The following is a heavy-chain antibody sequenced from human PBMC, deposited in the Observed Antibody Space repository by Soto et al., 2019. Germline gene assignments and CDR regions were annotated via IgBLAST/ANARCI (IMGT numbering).Heavy chain of an antibody. V-gene: IGHV4-34*01. D-gene: IGHD4-4*01. J-gene: IGHJ6*03. CDR1: GGSFSGYY. CDR2: INHSGST. CDR3: ARSLSSNYLGDYYYYYLDV. Sequence: SSETLSLTCAVFGGSFSGYYWSWIRQPPGKGLEWIGEINHSGSTNYNPSLKSRVTISVDTSKNQFSLKLSSVTAADTAVYYCARSLSSNYLGDYYYYYLDVWGKGTTVTVSS.